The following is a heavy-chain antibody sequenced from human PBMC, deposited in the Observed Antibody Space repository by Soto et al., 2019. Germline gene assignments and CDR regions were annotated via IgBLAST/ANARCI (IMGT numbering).Heavy chain of an antibody. CDR1: GFTFSSYS. CDR2: IGTSSSTI. J-gene: IGHJ4*02. Sequence: EVQLVESGGGLVQPGGSLRLSCAASGFTFSSYSMNWVRQAPGKGLEWVSCIGTSSSTIYYADSVKGRFTISRDNAKNSLYLQMNSLRDEDTAVYYCARVSRWDDNNCDWGQGTLVTV. D-gene: IGHD1-1*01. V-gene: IGHV3-48*02. CDR3: ARVSRWDDNNCD.